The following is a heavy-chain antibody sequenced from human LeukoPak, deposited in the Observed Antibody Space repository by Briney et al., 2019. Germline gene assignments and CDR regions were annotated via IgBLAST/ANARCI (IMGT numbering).Heavy chain of an antibody. CDR2: IKQDGSEK. CDR3: AKTRYDFWSGLNWFDP. D-gene: IGHD3-3*01. V-gene: IGHV3-7*05. J-gene: IGHJ5*02. CDR1: GFTFSSYW. Sequence: PGGSLRLSCAASGFTFSSYWMSWVRQAPGKGLEWVANIKQDGSEKYYVDSVKGRFTISRDNSKNTLYLQMNSLRAEDTAVYYCAKTRYDFWSGLNWFDPWGQGTLVTVSS.